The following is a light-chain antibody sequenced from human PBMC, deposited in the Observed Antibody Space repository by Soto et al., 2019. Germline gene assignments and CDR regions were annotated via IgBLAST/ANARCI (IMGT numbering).Light chain of an antibody. Sequence: DIQMTQSPSSLSASVGDRVTITCRASQRIGNNLNWYQQKPGKAPKLLISEASTLQRGVPSRFSGSGSGTDSTLTTSSRQPVATYTCEQSYRTPPTFGQGPRWRS. CDR2: EAS. J-gene: IGKJ1*01. CDR3: EQSYRTPPT. V-gene: IGKV1-39*01. CDR1: QRIGNN.